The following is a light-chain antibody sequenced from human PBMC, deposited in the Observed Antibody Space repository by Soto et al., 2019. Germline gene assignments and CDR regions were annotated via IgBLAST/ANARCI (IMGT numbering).Light chain of an antibody. CDR2: DAS. Sequence: EIVLTQSPVTLSLSPGERATLSCRASQSVSSYLAWYQQKPGQAPRLLIYDASNRATGIPARFSGSGSGTDFTLTIGSLEPEDFAFYYCQQRDSWPLTFGGGTKVAI. CDR1: QSVSSY. J-gene: IGKJ4*01. V-gene: IGKV3-11*01. CDR3: QQRDSWPLT.